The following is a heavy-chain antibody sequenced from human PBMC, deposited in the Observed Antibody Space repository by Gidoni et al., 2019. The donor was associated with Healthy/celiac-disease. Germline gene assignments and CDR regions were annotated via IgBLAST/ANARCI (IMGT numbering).Heavy chain of an antibody. V-gene: IGHV1-69*01. CDR3: ARVVTGTPYYYYGMDV. CDR1: GGNFSSYA. J-gene: IGHJ6*02. D-gene: IGHD1-7*01. CDR2: IIPIFGTA. Sequence: QVQLVQSGAEVKKPGYSVKVSCQASGGNFSSYAISWVRQAPGQGLEWMGGIIPIFGTANYAQKFQGRVTITADESTSTAYMELSSLRSKDTAVYYCARVVTGTPYYYYGMDVWGQGTTVTVSS.